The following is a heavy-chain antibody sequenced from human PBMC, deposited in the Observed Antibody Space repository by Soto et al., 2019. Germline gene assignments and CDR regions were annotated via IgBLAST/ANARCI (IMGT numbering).Heavy chain of an antibody. CDR3: ARAFCTNGVCYYFFDY. Sequence: GGSLRLSCAASGFTFGTYAMHWVRQAPGKGLEWVAVIYYDGSNRYYGDAVKGRFAISRDNSKSTLYLQMSSLRAEDTAVYYCARAFCTNGVCYYFFDYWGHGTLVTVSS. D-gene: IGHD2-8*01. CDR2: IYYDGSNR. J-gene: IGHJ4*01. CDR1: GFTFGTYA. V-gene: IGHV3-33*01.